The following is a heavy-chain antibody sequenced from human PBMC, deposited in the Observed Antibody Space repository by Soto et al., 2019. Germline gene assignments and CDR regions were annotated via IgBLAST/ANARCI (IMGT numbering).Heavy chain of an antibody. Sequence: QVQLQESAPGLVKPSGTLFLTCAVSGGSISSSNWWSWVRQPPGKGLAWIGEIYHSGSTNYNPSLKRRVTISVEKSKNQLSVKLSSVTAADTVVYYCARVIVVVQQYYFDYWGQGTLVTVSS. V-gene: IGHV4-4*02. J-gene: IGHJ4*02. CDR1: GGSISSSNW. CDR3: ARVIVVVQQYYFDY. CDR2: IYHSGST. D-gene: IGHD2-15*01.